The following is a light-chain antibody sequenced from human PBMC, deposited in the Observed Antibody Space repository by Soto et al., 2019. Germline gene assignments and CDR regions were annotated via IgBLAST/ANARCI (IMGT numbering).Light chain of an antibody. CDR2: TAS. J-gene: IGKJ1*01. CDR3: QQYNSFST. V-gene: IGKV1-5*03. CDR1: QSINNC. Sequence: DIQMTQSPSTLSASVGDRVTITCRASQSINNCLAWYQQKPREAPKLLIRTASSLESGVPSRFSGSGSGTEFTLTISSLQPEDSATYHCQQYNSFSTFGQGTKVEI.